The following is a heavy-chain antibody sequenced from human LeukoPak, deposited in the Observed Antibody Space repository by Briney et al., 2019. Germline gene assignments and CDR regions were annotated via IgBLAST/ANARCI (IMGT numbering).Heavy chain of an antibody. CDR1: GYTFTGYY. Sequence: ASVKVSCKASGYTFTGYYMHWMRQAPGQGLEWMGWINPNSGGTNYAQKFQGRVTMTRDTSISTAYMELSRLRSDDTAVYYCARVPDYYYYGMDVWGQGTTVTVSS. D-gene: IGHD1-1*01. J-gene: IGHJ6*02. V-gene: IGHV1-2*02. CDR2: INPNSGGT. CDR3: ARVPDYYYYGMDV.